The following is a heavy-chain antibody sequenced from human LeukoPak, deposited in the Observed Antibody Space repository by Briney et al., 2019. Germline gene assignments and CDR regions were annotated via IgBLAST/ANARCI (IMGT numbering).Heavy chain of an antibody. CDR3: ARDGGDCYFCVQFSGRYYMDV. V-gene: IGHV1-18*01. J-gene: IGHJ6*03. D-gene: IGHD2-21*01. CDR1: GYTFTSYG. CDR2: ISAYNGNT. Sequence: ASVKVSCKASGYTFTSYGISWVRQAPGQGLEWMGWISAYNGNTNYAQKLQGRVTMTTDTSTSTAYMELRSLRSDDTAVYYCARDGGDCYFCVQFSGRYYMDVWGKGTTVTVSS.